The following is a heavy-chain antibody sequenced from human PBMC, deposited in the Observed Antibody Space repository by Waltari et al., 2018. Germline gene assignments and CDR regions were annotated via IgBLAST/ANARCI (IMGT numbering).Heavy chain of an antibody. V-gene: IGHV6-1*01. Sequence: VQLQQSGPGLVKPSQTLSLTCAIPGDSVSSNGAAWIWVRQSPSRGLEWLGRTYYRSKWYNDYAVSVKSRITINPDTSKNQFSLQLNSVTPEDTAVYYCARENWNYFLPWGQGTLVIVSS. CDR2: TYYRSKWYN. J-gene: IGHJ5*02. CDR3: ARENWNYFLP. D-gene: IGHD1-7*01. CDR1: GDSVSSNGAA.